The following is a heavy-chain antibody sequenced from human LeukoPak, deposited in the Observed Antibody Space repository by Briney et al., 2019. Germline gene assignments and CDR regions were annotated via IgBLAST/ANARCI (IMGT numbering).Heavy chain of an antibody. V-gene: IGHV4-59*08. CDR2: IYYSGST. CDR1: GGSISSYY. Sequence: SETLSLTCTVSGGSISSYYWSWIRQPPGKGLEWIGYIYYSGSTNYNPSLKSRVTISVDTSKNQFSLKLSSVTAADTAVYYCARLGFGELLEESYYFDYWGQGTLVTVSS. CDR3: ARLGFGELLEESYYFDY. J-gene: IGHJ4*02. D-gene: IGHD3-10*01.